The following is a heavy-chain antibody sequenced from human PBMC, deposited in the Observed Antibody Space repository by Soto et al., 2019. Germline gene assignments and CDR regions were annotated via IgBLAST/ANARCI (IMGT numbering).Heavy chain of an antibody. J-gene: IGHJ6*02. Sequence: GESLKISCKGSGYSFTSYWISWVRQMPGKGLEWMGRIDPSDSYTNYSPSFQGHVTISADKSISTAYLQWSSLKASDTAMYYCARPSGIAARPYGMDVWGQGTTVTVS. D-gene: IGHD6-6*01. CDR1: GYSFTSYW. CDR3: ARPSGIAARPYGMDV. CDR2: IDPSDSYT. V-gene: IGHV5-10-1*01.